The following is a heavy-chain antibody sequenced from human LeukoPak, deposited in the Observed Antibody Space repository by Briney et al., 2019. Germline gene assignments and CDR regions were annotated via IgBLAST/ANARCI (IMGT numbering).Heavy chain of an antibody. V-gene: IGHV4-34*01. CDR3: ARVRTAYYDFWRVDKEWFDP. CDR2: VNHSGST. Sequence: SETLSLTCAVYGGSFSGYYWSWIRQPPGKGLEWIGEVNHSGSTNHNPSLKSRVTISVDTSKNQFSLKLSSVTAADTAVYYCARVRTAYYDFWRVDKEWFDPWGQGTLVTVSS. CDR1: GGSFSGYY. J-gene: IGHJ5*02. D-gene: IGHD3-3*01.